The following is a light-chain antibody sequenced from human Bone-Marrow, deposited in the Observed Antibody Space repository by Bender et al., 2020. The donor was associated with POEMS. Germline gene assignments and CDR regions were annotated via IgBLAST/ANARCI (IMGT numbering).Light chain of an antibody. V-gene: IGLV2-23*02. Sequence: QSALTQPASVSGSPGQSISVSCTGTSADVGKYDLVSWYQQLPGQAPRLIIYEVTKRPSGVSPRFSGSKSGNAAFLTISGLQAEDEADYSCFSYAGPSTWVFGGGTKLTVL. J-gene: IGLJ3*02. CDR1: SADVGKYDL. CDR2: EVT. CDR3: FSYAGPSTWV.